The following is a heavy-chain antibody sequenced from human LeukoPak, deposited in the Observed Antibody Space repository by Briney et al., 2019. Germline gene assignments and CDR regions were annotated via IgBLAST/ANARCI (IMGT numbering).Heavy chain of an antibody. Sequence: GASVKVSCKASGYTFTSYGISWVRQAPGQGLGWMGWISAYNGNTNYAQKLQGRVTMTTDTSTSTAHMELRSLRSDDTAVYYCARARWGDCSGGSCYLFDYWGQGTLVTVSS. D-gene: IGHD2-15*01. CDR3: ARARWGDCSGGSCYLFDY. J-gene: IGHJ4*02. V-gene: IGHV1-18*01. CDR1: GYTFTSYG. CDR2: ISAYNGNT.